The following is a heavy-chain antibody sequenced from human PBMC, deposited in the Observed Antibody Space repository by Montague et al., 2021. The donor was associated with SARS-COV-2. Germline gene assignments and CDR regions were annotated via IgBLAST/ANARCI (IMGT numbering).Heavy chain of an antibody. Sequence: SETLSLTCTVSGGSISSSGYYWGWIRQPPGKGLEWIGSIYYSGNTYYSPSLQSRVTISVDTSKNQFSLRLNSMTAADTAAYYCARLPPYRFNSNGHYYNAVDIWGQGTMVTVSS. CDR1: GGSISSSGYY. V-gene: IGHV4-39*01. CDR2: IYYSGNT. D-gene: IGHD3-22*01. CDR3: ARLPPYRFNSNGHYYNAVDI. J-gene: IGHJ3*02.